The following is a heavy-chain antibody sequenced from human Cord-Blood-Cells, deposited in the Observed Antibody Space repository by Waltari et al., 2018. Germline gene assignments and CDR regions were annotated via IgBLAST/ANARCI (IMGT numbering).Heavy chain of an antibody. J-gene: IGHJ6*03. D-gene: IGHD2-2*02. CDR1: GGSFSGYY. V-gene: IGHV4-34*01. Sequence: QVQLQQWSAGLLKPSETLSLTCAVYGGSFSGYYWSWIRQPPGKGLGWIGEINHSGSTNYNPSLKSRVTISVDTSKNQFSLKLSSVTAADTAVYYCARGVVPAAIRYYYYYMDVWGKGTTVTVSS. CDR3: ARGVVPAAIRYYYYYMDV. CDR2: INHSGST.